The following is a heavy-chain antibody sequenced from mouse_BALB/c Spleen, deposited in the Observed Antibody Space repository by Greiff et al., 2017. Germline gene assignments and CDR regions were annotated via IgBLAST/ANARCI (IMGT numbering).Heavy chain of an antibody. Sequence: QVQLQQSGPGLVAPSQSLSITCTVSGFSLTSYGVHWVRQPPGKGLEWLGVIWAGGSTNYNSALMSRLSISKDNSKSQVFLKMNSLQTDDTARYYCARDLYFDYWGQGTTLTVSS. J-gene: IGHJ2*01. V-gene: IGHV2-9*02. CDR1: GFSLTSYG. CDR3: ARDLYFDY. CDR2: IWAGGST.